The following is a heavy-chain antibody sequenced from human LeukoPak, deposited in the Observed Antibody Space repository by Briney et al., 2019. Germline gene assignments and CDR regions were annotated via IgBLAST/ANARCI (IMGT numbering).Heavy chain of an antibody. CDR1: GDSISSYY. CDR3: ASTLLGIFDY. D-gene: IGHD7-27*01. V-gene: IGHV4-59*01. CDR2: IYYSGST. J-gene: IGHJ4*02. Sequence: SETLSLTCTVSGDSISSYYGSWIRQPPGKGLEWIGYIYYSGSTNYNPSLKSRVTISVDTSKNQFSLKLSSVAAADTAVYYCASTLLGIFDYWGQGTLVTVSS.